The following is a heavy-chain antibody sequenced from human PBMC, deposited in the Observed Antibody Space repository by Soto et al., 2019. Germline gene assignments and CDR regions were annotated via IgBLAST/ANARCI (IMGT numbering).Heavy chain of an antibody. Sequence: EVQLVESGGGLVQPGGSLRLSCAASGFTFSSYWMHWVRQAPGKGLVWVSHIKSDGRSTNYADSVKGRFTVSRDNARNTLYLQMNSLRAEDTAVYYCASVDSGYDYAWYFDLWGRGTLVTVSS. J-gene: IGHJ2*01. V-gene: IGHV3-74*01. CDR2: IKSDGRST. CDR1: GFTFSSYW. D-gene: IGHD5-12*01. CDR3: ASVDSGYDYAWYFDL.